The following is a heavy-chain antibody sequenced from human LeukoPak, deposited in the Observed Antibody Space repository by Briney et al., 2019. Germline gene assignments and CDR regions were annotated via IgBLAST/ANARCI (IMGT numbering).Heavy chain of an antibody. Sequence: GGSLRLSCAAFGFTFRSYWMTWVRQAPGKGLEWVSGIGGSGAGTYYADSVKGRFTISRDNSKNTLYLQMNSLRAEDTAVYYCAKTENYDFWSGYYALYWGQGTLVTVSS. J-gene: IGHJ4*02. CDR1: GFTFRSYW. D-gene: IGHD3-3*01. V-gene: IGHV3-23*01. CDR2: IGGSGAGT. CDR3: AKTENYDFWSGYYALY.